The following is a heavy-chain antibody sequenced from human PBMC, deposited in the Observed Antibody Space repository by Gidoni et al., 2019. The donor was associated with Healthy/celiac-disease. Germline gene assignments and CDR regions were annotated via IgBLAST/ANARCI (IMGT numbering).Heavy chain of an antibody. CDR1: GGSFSCYY. CDR2: INQSGST. Sequence: QVQLQRWGAGLLKPSESLSLTSSASGGSFSCYYCSWLRQPPGKGLEWIEEINQSGSTNYYPYLKSRVTISVDTSKNQFSLKLSSVTAADTAVYYWARGLSRSIAARQVNYYCYYGMDVWGQGTTVTVSS. CDR3: ARGLSRSIAARQVNYYCYYGMDV. J-gene: IGHJ6*02. D-gene: IGHD6-6*01. V-gene: IGHV4-34*01.